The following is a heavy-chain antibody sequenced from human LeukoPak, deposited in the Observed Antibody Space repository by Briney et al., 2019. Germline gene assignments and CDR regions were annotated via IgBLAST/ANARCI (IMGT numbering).Heavy chain of an antibody. Sequence: SETLSLTCTVSGGSIRSSSYYWGWIRQPPGKWLEWIGNIYYSGNNYYNPSLKSRVTISVDTSKNQFSLRLSSVTAADTAVYYCARGPGPGVLAAGNNNWFDPWGQGTLVTVSS. D-gene: IGHD6-13*01. CDR2: IYYSGNN. CDR3: ARGPGPGVLAAGNNNWFDP. CDR1: GGSIRSSSYY. J-gene: IGHJ5*02. V-gene: IGHV4-39*07.